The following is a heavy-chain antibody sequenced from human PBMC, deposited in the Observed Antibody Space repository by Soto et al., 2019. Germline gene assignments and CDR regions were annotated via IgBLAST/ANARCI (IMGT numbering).Heavy chain of an antibody. CDR2: IYYNGRT. CDR3: ARVGTGYDEGSDY. J-gene: IGHJ4*02. D-gene: IGHD5-12*01. Sequence: QVQLQESGPGLVKPSQTLSLTCTVSGGSVSSGGYYWSWIRQHPGKGLEWIGYIYYNGRTYYNPSLETRVTISVDTSKNQXSXXXXXXTAADTAVYFCARVGTGYDEGSDYWGQGTLV. CDR1: GGSVSSGGYY. V-gene: IGHV4-31*03.